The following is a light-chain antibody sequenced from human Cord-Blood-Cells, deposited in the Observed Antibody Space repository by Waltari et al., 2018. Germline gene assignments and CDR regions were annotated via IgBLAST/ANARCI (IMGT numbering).Light chain of an antibody. V-gene: IGLV2-14*01. CDR3: SSYTSSSTLV. J-gene: IGLJ2*01. CDR2: EVS. CDR1: SSAVGGYNS. Sequence: QSALTQHASVSGSPGQSITPPCTVTSSAVGGYNSVSWYQQHRGKAPKLMIYEVSNRPSGVSNRFSGSKSGNTASLTISGLQAEDEADYYCSSYTSSSTLVFGGGTKLTVL.